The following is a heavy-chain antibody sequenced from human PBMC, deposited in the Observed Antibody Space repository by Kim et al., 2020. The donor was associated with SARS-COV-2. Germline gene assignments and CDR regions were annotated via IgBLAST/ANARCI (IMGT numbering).Heavy chain of an antibody. J-gene: IGHJ4*02. V-gene: IGHV4-39*01. CDR3: ASGWGSDPYYFDY. Sequence: SETVSLTCTVSGGSIRSDSYYWGWIRQTPGKGLEWIGSIYYRGTTFYNPSLRSRVTVSVDTSESRFSLKLGSVTAADSAIYYCASGWGSDPYYFDYWGQGTLVTVSS. D-gene: IGHD3-10*01. CDR2: IYYRGTT. CDR1: GGSIRSDSYY.